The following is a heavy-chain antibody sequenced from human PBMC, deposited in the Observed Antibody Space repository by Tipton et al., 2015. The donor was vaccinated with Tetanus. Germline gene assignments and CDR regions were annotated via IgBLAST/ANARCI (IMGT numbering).Heavy chain of an antibody. Sequence: SLRLSCAASGFSFNVYSMSWVRQAPGQGLEWLSDISGSGTSIQYADSAKGRFTISRDNAQKSLYLHMKSLSDDDTAVYYCARAYNMVTATNYYYGLDLWGPGTPVTVSS. CDR3: ARAYNMVTATNYYYGLDL. V-gene: IGHV3-48*02. D-gene: IGHD2-21*02. CDR2: ISGSGTSI. J-gene: IGHJ6*02. CDR1: GFSFNVYS.